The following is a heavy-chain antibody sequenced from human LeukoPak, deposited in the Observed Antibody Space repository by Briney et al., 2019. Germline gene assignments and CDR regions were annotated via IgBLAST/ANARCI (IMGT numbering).Heavy chain of an antibody. D-gene: IGHD3-22*01. CDR2: ISYDGSNK. CDR1: GFTFSSYA. V-gene: IGHV3-30-3*01. J-gene: IGHJ3*02. Sequence: PGGSLRLSCAASGFTFSSYAMHWVRQAPGKGLEWVAVISYDGSNKYYADSVKGRFTISRDNSKNALYLQMNSLRAEDTAVYYCAREDSSGYNDAFDIWGQGTMVTVSS. CDR3: AREDSSGYNDAFDI.